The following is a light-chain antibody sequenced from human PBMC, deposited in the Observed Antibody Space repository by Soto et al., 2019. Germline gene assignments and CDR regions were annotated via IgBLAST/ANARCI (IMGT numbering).Light chain of an antibody. J-gene: IGKJ1*01. CDR1: QSIGSW. CDR3: QQYGSYSPWT. Sequence: DIQMTQSPSTLSASVGDIVTITCRASQSIGSWLAWYQQKPGKAPNRLIYKASSLESGVPSRFSSSGSGTEVTLTISSMQRDDFASYYCQQYGSYSPWTFGQGTKVEIK. CDR2: KAS. V-gene: IGKV1-5*03.